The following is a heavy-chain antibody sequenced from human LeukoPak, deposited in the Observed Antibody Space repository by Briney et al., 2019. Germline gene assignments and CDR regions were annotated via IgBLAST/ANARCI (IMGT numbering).Heavy chain of an antibody. Sequence: QTGGSLRLSCAVSGFTVSSNYMSWVRQAPGKGLEWVSVLYNGGNTYYADSVKGRFTVSRDNSKNTLYLQMNSLRAEDTAVYYCAKRLDSSSWYTQGYWGQGTLVTVSS. D-gene: IGHD6-13*01. CDR3: AKRLDSSSWYTQGY. V-gene: IGHV3-53*05. CDR2: LYNGGNT. J-gene: IGHJ4*02. CDR1: GFTVSSNY.